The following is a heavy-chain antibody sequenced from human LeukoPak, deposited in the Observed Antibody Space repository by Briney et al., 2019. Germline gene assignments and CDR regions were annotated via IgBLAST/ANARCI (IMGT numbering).Heavy chain of an antibody. V-gene: IGHV3-23*01. CDR1: GFTFSIYA. J-gene: IGHJ3*02. Sequence: GGSLRLSCAASGFTFSIYAMSWVRQAPGKGLEWVSDISGSGGTTYYADSVKGRFTISRDNSKNTLNLQMNSLRADDTVVYYCAKDTSYNRHDAFDIWGQGTMVTVSS. D-gene: IGHD1-26*01. CDR2: ISGSGGTT. CDR3: AKDTSYNRHDAFDI.